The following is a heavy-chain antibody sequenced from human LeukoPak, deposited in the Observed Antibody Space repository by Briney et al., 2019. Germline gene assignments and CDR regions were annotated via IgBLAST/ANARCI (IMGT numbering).Heavy chain of an antibody. Sequence: SETLSLTCTVSGGSISSHYWSWIRQSPGKGLEWIGYIYHSGSTNYNPSLQSRDTISVDTSKNQFSLKLSSVTAADTAVYYCVTFPASYTSAWYDWGQGTLVTVSS. V-gene: IGHV4-59*11. J-gene: IGHJ4*02. D-gene: IGHD6-19*01. CDR3: VTFPASYTSAWYD. CDR2: IYHSGST. CDR1: GGSISSHY.